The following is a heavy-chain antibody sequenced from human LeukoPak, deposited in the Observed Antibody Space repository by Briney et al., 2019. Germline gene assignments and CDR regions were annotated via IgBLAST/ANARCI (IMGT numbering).Heavy chain of an antibody. V-gene: IGHV1-69*01. Sequence: GSSVKVSCKASGGTFSSYAISWVRQAPGQGLEWMGGIIPIFGTANYAQKFQGRVTITAVESTSTAYMELSSLRSEDTAVYYCARARNDNWNYVSNGMDVWGQGTTVTVSS. CDR3: ARARNDNWNYVSNGMDV. D-gene: IGHD1-7*01. CDR1: GGTFSSYA. J-gene: IGHJ6*02. CDR2: IIPIFGTA.